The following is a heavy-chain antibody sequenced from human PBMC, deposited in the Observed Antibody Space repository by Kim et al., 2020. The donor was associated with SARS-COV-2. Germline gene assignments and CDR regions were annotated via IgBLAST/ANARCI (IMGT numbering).Heavy chain of an antibody. CDR2: IDPSDSYT. CDR1: GYSFTSYW. Sequence: GESLKISCKGSGYSFTSYWISWVRQMPGKGLEWMGWIDPSDSYTNYSPSFQGHVTISADKSISTAYLQWSSLKASDTAMYYCARHVVVVVPAAIYWFDPWGQGTLVTVSS. J-gene: IGHJ5*02. V-gene: IGHV5-10-1*01. CDR3: ARHVVVVVPAAIYWFDP. D-gene: IGHD2-2*01.